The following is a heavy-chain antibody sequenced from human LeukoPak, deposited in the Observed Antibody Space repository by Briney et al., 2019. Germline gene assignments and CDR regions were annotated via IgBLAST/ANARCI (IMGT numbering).Heavy chain of an antibody. J-gene: IGHJ4*02. D-gene: IGHD3-22*01. CDR1: AFSFSSYA. Sequence: GGSLRLSCAASAFSFSSYAMSWVRQAPGKGLEWVSTISGSGGSTYYADSAKGRFTISRDNSNNTLYLQMNSLRAEDTALYYCAKSYSSDFYYGGDYFDYWGQGTLVTVSS. CDR3: AKSYSSDFYYGGDYFDY. CDR2: ISGSGGST. V-gene: IGHV3-23*01.